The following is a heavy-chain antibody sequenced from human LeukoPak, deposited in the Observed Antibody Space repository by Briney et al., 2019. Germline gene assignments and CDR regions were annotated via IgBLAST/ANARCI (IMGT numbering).Heavy chain of an antibody. CDR1: GFTVSSNY. V-gene: IGHV3-53*01. CDR2: IYSGGST. CDR3: AKGSGYPYNWFDP. D-gene: IGHD3-22*01. J-gene: IGHJ5*02. Sequence: GGSLRLSCAASGFTVSSNYMSWVRQAPGKGLEWVSVIYSGGSTYYADSVRGRFIISRDNSNNTLYLQINSLRAEDTAVYYCAKGSGYPYNWFDPWGQGTLVTVSS.